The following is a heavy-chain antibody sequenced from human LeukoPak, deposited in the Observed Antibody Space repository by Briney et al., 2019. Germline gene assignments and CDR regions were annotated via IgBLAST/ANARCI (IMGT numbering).Heavy chain of an antibody. CDR1: GGSISSSNYY. V-gene: IGHV4-39*01. D-gene: IGHD4-17*01. Sequence: PSETLSLTCTVSGGSISSSNYYWGWIRQPPGKGLEWIGSIYYSGSTYYNPSLKSRVTISVDTSKNQFSLKLSSVTAADTAVYYCARHSSMTTCYIAYWGQGTLVTVSS. CDR3: ARHSSMTTCYIAY. J-gene: IGHJ4*02. CDR2: IYYSGST.